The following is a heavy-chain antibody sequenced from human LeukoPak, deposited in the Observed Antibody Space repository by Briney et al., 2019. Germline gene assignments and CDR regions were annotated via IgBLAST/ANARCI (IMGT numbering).Heavy chain of an antibody. CDR2: IYATGST. CDR1: GDFFRSYW. CDR3: GRQGYTASYYFLDS. Sequence: SETLSLTCDVSGDFFRSYWWGWVRQPAGKGLEWIGRIYATGSTKFNPSLKSRLTMSMDTSTNQFSLKLTSVTAADTAVYFCGRQGYTASYYFLDSWSQGILVTVSS. V-gene: IGHV4-4*07. J-gene: IGHJ4*02. D-gene: IGHD1-26*01.